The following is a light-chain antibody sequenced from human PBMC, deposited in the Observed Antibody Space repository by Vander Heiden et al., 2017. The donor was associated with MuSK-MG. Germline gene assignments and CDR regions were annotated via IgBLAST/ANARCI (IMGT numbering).Light chain of an antibody. Sequence: QSVLPPPPSASGTPGQRVSIPCSGSSTNIGSNSVYWHHHLPGTAPKLLIYRDNRRPSGVPGRFSGSKSGTSASLAISGLRSEDEADYYCAAWDDSLSGYVFGTGTKVTVL. V-gene: IGLV1-47*01. CDR2: RDN. CDR1: STNIGSNS. J-gene: IGLJ1*01. CDR3: AAWDDSLSGYV.